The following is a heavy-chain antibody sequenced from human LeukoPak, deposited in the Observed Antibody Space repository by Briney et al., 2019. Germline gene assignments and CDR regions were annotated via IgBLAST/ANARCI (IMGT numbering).Heavy chain of an antibody. D-gene: IGHD1-26*01. CDR2: IIPILGIA. CDR3: ARVYSGSYYYYGMDV. V-gene: IGHV1-69*04. Sequence: SVKVSCKASGGTFSSYAISWVRQAPGQGLEWMGRIIPILGIANYAQKFQGRVTITADKSTSTAYMELSSLRSEDTAVYYCARVYSGSYYYYGMDVWGQGTTVTVSS. J-gene: IGHJ6*02. CDR1: GGTFSSYA.